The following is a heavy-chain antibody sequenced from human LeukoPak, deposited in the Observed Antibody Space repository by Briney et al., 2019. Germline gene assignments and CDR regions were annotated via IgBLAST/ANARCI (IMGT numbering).Heavy chain of an antibody. Sequence: VASVKVSCKASGGTFSSYAISWVRQAPGQGLEWMGGIIPIFGTANYAQKFQGRVTITADESTSTAYMELSSLRSEDTAVYYCARDGVFSVDTAMAPYFDYWGQGTLVTVSS. CDR1: GGTFSSYA. D-gene: IGHD5-18*01. V-gene: IGHV1-69*13. J-gene: IGHJ4*02. CDR2: IIPIFGTA. CDR3: ARDGVFSVDTAMAPYFDY.